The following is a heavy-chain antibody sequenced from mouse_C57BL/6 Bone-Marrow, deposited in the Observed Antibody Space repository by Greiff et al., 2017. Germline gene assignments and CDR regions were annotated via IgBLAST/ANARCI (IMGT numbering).Heavy chain of an antibody. CDR2: IWRGGST. CDR1: GFSLTSSG. D-gene: IGHD2-3*01. Sequence: VKLMESGPGLVQPSQSLSITCTVSGFSLTSSGVHWVRQSPGKGLEWLGVIWRGGSTDYNAAFMSRLSITKDNSKSQVFFKMNSRQADDPAIYDCAKADGSSYGFDYWGQGTTLTVSS. V-gene: IGHV2-5*01. J-gene: IGHJ2*01. CDR3: AKADGSSYGFDY.